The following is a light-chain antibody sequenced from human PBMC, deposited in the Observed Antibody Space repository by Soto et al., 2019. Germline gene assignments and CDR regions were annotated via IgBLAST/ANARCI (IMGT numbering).Light chain of an antibody. CDR3: QQYYNWPRT. CDR1: QNLGTLY. Sequence: QSPVTLSLSQEERGTLSCRASQNLGTLYLAWYQHKPGQAPRLLTYGASTRATGIPARFSGSGSGTEFTLTISILQPEDFAVYYCQQYYNWPRTFGQGTKVDIK. CDR2: GAS. V-gene: IGKV3-15*01. J-gene: IGKJ1*01.